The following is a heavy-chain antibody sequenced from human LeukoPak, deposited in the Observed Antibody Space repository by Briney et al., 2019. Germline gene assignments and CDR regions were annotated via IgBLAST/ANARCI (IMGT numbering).Heavy chain of an antibody. CDR2: MNPNSGNT. CDR3: AIVLSGAWKYYYGMDV. D-gene: IGHD7-27*01. V-gene: IGHV1-8*01. Sequence: ASVKVSCKASGYTFTSYDISWVRQATGHGLEWMGWMNPNSGNTGYAQKFQGRVTMTSNTSISTAYMALSSLRSEDPAVYYCAIVLSGAWKYYYGMDVWGQGTTVTVSS. J-gene: IGHJ6*02. CDR1: GYTFTSYD.